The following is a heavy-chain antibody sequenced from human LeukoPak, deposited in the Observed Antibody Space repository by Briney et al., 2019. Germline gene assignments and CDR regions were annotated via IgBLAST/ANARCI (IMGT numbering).Heavy chain of an antibody. CDR3: ARANYYDSSGYYFDY. Sequence: PSETLSLTCTVSGGSVSSHDWTWIRQSPEKGLEWMGYILHSGNTNYNPSLKSRVGMSLEMSKNQIALSLSAVTAADTAVYYCARANYYDSSGYYFDYWGQGTLVTVSS. D-gene: IGHD3-22*01. CDR1: GGSVSSHD. CDR2: ILHSGNT. J-gene: IGHJ4*02. V-gene: IGHV4-59*02.